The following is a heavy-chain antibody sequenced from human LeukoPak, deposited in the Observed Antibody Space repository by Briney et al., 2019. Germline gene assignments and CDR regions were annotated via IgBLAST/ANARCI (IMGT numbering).Heavy chain of an antibody. CDR1: GGSISSSSYY. CDR3: ARGGYSYGQGAFDI. J-gene: IGHJ3*02. V-gene: IGHV4-39*07. D-gene: IGHD5-18*01. CDR2: IYYSGST. Sequence: SETLSLTCTVSGGSISSSSYYWGWIRQPPGKGLEWIGSIYYSGSTYYNPSLKSRVTISVDTSKNQFSLKLSSVTAADTAVYYCARGGYSYGQGAFDIWGQGTVVTVSS.